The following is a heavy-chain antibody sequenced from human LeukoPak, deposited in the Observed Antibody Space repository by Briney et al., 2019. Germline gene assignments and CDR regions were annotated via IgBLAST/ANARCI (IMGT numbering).Heavy chain of an antibody. CDR2: INHSGST. J-gene: IGHJ4*02. CDR3: ARIAVAGCLDY. Sequence: SETLSLTCAVYGGSFSGYYWSWIRQPPGKGLEWIGEINHSGSTNYNPSLKSRVTISVDTPKNQFSLKLSSVTAADTAVYYCARIAVAGCLDYWGQGTLVTVSS. V-gene: IGHV4-34*01. CDR1: GGSFSGYY. D-gene: IGHD6-19*01.